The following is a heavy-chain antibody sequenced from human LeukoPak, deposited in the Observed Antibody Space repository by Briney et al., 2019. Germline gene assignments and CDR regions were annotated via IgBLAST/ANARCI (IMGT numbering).Heavy chain of an antibody. J-gene: IGHJ4*02. CDR1: GGSISSYY. CDR3: ARDRYDFWSGYQDY. D-gene: IGHD3-3*01. CDR2: IYTSGST. V-gene: IGHV4-4*07. Sequence: SETLSPTCTVSGGSISSYYWSWIRQPAGKGLEWIGRIYTSGSTNYNPSLKSRVTMSVDTSKNQFSLKLSSVTAADTAVYYCARDRYDFWSGYQDYWGQGTLVTVSS.